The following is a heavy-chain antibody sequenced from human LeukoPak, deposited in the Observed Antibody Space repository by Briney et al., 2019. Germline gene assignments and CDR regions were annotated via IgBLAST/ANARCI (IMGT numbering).Heavy chain of an antibody. CDR3: ARDYYDSSGYQQFDY. CDR1: GGSISSYY. D-gene: IGHD3-22*01. J-gene: IGHJ4*02. CDR2: IYYSGST. Sequence: SETLSLTCTVSGGSISSYYWSWIRQPPGKGLEWIGYIYYSGSTNYNPSLKSRVTISVDTSKNQFSLKLSSVTAADTAVYYCARDYYDSSGYQQFDYWGQGTLVTVSS. V-gene: IGHV4-59*01.